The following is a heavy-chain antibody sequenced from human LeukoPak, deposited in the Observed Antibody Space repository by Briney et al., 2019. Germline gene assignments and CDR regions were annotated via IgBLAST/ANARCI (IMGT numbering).Heavy chain of an antibody. D-gene: IGHD1-14*01. V-gene: IGHV5-51*01. CDR2: IYPGDSDT. Sequence: GESLKISCKGSGYSFTSYWIGWVRQMPGKGLEWMGIIYPGDSDTRYSPSFQGQVTISADKSISTAYLQWSSLKASDTAMYYCARWFSEPATEGGLSYFDYRGQGTLVTVSS. J-gene: IGHJ4*02. CDR3: ARWFSEPATEGGLSYFDY. CDR1: GYSFTSYW.